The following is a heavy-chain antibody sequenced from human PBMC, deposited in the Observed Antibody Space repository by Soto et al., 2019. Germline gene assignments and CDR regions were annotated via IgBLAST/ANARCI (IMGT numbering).Heavy chain of an antibody. J-gene: IGHJ4*02. Sequence: EVQLAESGGGLVQPGGSLRLSCAAXXXXVXXXXMXXXRXAXXXGXEWVSVIYRSGSTYYADSVKGRFTISRDNSKNTLYLQMNSLRAEDTAVYYXARAXXXAAXDPLDYWGQGTLVTVSS. CDR1: XXXVXXXX. CDR2: IYRSGST. V-gene: IGHV3-66*01. CDR3: ARAXXXAAXDPLDY. D-gene: IGHD2-15*01.